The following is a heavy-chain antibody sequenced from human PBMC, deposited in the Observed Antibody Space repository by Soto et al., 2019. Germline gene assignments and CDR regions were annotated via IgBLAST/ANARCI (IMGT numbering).Heavy chain of an antibody. D-gene: IGHD6-13*01. CDR1: GFTFSSYW. J-gene: IGHJ5*02. V-gene: IGHV3-74*01. Sequence: GGSLRLSCAASGFTFSSYWMHWVRQAPGKGLVWVSRINSDGSSTSYADSVKGRFTISRDNAKNTLYLQMNSLRAEDTAMYYCARHPERIAQIGWFDPWGQGTLVTVSS. CDR3: ARHPERIAQIGWFDP. CDR2: INSDGSST.